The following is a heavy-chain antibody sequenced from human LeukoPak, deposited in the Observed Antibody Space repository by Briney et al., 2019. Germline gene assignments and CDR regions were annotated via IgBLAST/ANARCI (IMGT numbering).Heavy chain of an antibody. D-gene: IGHD2-8*02. V-gene: IGHV3-21*01. CDR1: GFTFSSYS. CDR3: ARRVVNDGYYFDY. J-gene: IGHJ4*02. Sequence: GGSLRLSCAASGFTFSSYSMNWVRQAPGKGLEWVSSISSSSSYIYYADSVKGRFTISRDNAKNSLYLQMNSLRAEDTAVYYCARRVVNDGYYFDYWGQGTLVTVSS. CDR2: ISSSSSYI.